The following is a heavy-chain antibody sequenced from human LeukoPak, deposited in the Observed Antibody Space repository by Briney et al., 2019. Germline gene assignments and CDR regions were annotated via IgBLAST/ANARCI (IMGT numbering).Heavy chain of an antibody. D-gene: IGHD2-2*02. J-gene: IGHJ6*04. V-gene: IGHV1-3*01. Sequence: SVKVSCKASGYTFTSYAMHWVRQAPGQRLEWMGWINAGNGNTKYSQKFQGRVTITRDTSASTAYMELSSLRSEDTAVYYCAGPTGYCSSTSCHTPAYYYYGMDVWGKGTTVTVSS. CDR1: GYTFTSYA. CDR2: INAGNGNT. CDR3: AGPTGYCSSTSCHTPAYYYYGMDV.